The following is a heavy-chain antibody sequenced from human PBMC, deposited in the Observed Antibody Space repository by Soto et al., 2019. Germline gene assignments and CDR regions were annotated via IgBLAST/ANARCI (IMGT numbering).Heavy chain of an antibody. Sequence: GESLKISCQGSGFSFSTYWIGWVRQMPGKGLEWMGIIYPGDSDTRYSPSFQGQVTISADKSISTAYLQWGSLKASDTAMYYCARARAYSHGAFGFWGQGTLVTVSS. D-gene: IGHD5-18*01. CDR1: GFSFSTYW. J-gene: IGHJ4*02. V-gene: IGHV5-51*01. CDR3: ARARAYSHGAFGF. CDR2: IYPGDSDT.